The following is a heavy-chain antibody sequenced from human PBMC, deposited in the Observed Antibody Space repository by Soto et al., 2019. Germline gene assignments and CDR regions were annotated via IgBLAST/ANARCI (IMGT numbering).Heavy chain of an antibody. D-gene: IGHD6-19*01. Sequence: QVQLVQSGAEVKKPGASVKVSCKASGYIFSNYGFTWVRQAPGQGLEWMGGISTDNSNTNYAQRFQGRVTLPTDTSTNTAYMELRNLRSDDTAVYFCARSIGLPPVVGYFFDYWGQGTLVTVSS. CDR1: GYIFSNYG. V-gene: IGHV1-18*01. J-gene: IGHJ4*02. CDR3: ARSIGLPPVVGYFFDY. CDR2: ISTDNSNT.